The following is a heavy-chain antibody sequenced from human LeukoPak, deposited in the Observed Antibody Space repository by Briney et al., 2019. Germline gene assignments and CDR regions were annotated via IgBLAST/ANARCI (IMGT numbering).Heavy chain of an antibody. D-gene: IGHD5-12*01. Sequence: GGSLRLSCTASGFVPSDYGMHWVRQAPGKGLEWVAFVRNDGSNEYYVGSVKGRFTISRDKSKNTLYLQMNSLRAEDTAVYSCAKESDSGYHSEGPKTWGLGTLVTVSS. CDR2: VRNDGSNE. CDR1: GFVPSDYG. CDR3: AKESDSGYHSEGPKT. J-gene: IGHJ5*02. V-gene: IGHV3-30*02.